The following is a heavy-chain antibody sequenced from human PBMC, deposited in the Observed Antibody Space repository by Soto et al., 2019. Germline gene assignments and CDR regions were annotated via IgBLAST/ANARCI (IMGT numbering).Heavy chain of an antibody. V-gene: IGHV4-39*01. CDR3: ARIRKYYDSSGYYPLYSFDY. D-gene: IGHD3-22*01. Sequence: QLQLQESGPGLVKPSETLSLTCTVSGGSISSSSYYWGWIRQPPGKGMEWIGSIYYSGSTYYNPSRKSRVTISVDTSKNPFSLKLSSVTAADTAVYYCARIRKYYDSSGYYPLYSFDYWVQGTLVTVSS. CDR2: IYYSGST. CDR1: GGSISSSSYY. J-gene: IGHJ4*02.